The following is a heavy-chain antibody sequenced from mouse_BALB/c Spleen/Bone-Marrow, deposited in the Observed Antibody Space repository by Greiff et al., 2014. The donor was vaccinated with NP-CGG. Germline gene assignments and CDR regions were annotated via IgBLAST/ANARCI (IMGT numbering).Heavy chain of an antibody. CDR3: ARSGYDGFAY. CDR2: INPSNGRT. D-gene: IGHD2-2*01. Sequence: QVQLKESGAELVKPGASVKLSCKASGYTFTSYWMHWGKQRPGQGLEWIGEINPSNGRTNYNEKFKSKATLTVDKSSSTAYMQLSSLTSEDSAVYYCARSGYDGFAYWGRGTLVTVSA. V-gene: IGHV1S81*02. J-gene: IGHJ3*01. CDR1: GYTFTSYW.